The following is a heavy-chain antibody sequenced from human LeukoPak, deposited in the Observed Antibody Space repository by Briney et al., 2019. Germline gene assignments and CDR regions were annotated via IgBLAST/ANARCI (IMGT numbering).Heavy chain of an antibody. CDR2: INHSGST. CDR3: ARGVQWRRYRWFDP. J-gene: IGHJ5*02. V-gene: IGHV4-39*07. Sequence: PSETLSLTCTVSGDSISTSKSYWSWIRQPPGKGLEWIGEINHSGSTNYNPSLKSRVTISVDTSKNQFSLKLSSVTAADTAVYYCARGVQWRRYRWFDPWGQGTLVTVSS. CDR1: GDSISTSKSY. D-gene: IGHD3-16*02.